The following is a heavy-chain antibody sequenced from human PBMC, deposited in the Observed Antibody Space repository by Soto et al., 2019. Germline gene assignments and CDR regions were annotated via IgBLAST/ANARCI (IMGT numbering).Heavy chain of an antibody. CDR1: GYIFTNYW. V-gene: IGHV5-51*01. CDR3: ARQEGVGYGDYYGTDV. D-gene: IGHD2-8*02. J-gene: IGHJ6*02. CDR2: IYPDDSDT. Sequence: EVQLVQSGAEVKKSGESLKNSCKGSGYIFTNYWIGWVRQMPGEGLEWMGIIYPDDSDTRYSPSFQGQVTISADKSISTAYLQWSSLKASDTAMYYCARQEGVGYGDYYGTDVWGQGTTVIVSS.